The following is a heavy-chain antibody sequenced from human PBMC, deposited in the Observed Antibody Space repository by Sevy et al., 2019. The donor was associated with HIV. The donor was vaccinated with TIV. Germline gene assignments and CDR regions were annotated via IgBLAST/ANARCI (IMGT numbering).Heavy chain of an antibody. J-gene: IGHJ3*02. D-gene: IGHD3-3*01. V-gene: IGHV3-30*14. CDR3: ARDFEVNNWRVVGAFDM. CDR1: GFKFNGHG. Sequence: GGSLRLSCVAPGFKFNGHGIHWVRQAPGKGLQWVAGISHHGDNKIYGDSVKGRFSISGDQSKNTVYLQMGTLTPEDTAIYYCARDFEVNNWRVVGAFDMWGLGTLVTVSS. CDR2: ISHHGDNK.